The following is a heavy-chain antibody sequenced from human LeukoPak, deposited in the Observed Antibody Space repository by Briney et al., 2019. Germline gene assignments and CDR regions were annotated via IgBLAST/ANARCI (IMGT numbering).Heavy chain of an antibody. D-gene: IGHD2-8*01. V-gene: IGHV3-48*03. CDR3: ARVERVHAMHRVFDY. J-gene: IGHJ4*02. CDR1: GFTFSSYE. CDR2: ISSSGSTI. Sequence: GGSLRLSCAASGFTFSSYEMNWVRQAPGKGLEWVSYISSSGSTIYYADSVKGRFTISRDNAKNSLYLQMNSLRAEDTAVYYCARVERVHAMHRVFDYWGQGTLVTVSS.